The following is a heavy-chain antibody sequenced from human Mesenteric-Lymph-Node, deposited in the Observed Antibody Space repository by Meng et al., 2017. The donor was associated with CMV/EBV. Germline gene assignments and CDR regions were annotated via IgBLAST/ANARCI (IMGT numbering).Heavy chain of an antibody. CDR3: AGGIAAAGSRWFDP. Sequence: HVQLVQSGAGGKKPGSSLKFSCKASGGTFSSYTISWVRQAPGQGLEWMGRILTILGIENYAQKFQGRVTITADKSTSTAYMEMSSLRSEDTAVYYCAGGIAAAGSRWFDPWGQGTLVTVSS. J-gene: IGHJ5*02. CDR2: ILTILGIE. CDR1: GGTFSSYT. D-gene: IGHD6-13*01. V-gene: IGHV1-69*02.